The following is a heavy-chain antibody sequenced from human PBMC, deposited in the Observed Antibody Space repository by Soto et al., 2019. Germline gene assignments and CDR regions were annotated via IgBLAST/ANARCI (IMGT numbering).Heavy chain of an antibody. CDR2: INPVGGST. V-gene: IGHV1-46*01. J-gene: IGHJ5*02. CDR3: ARGSHCSGGSCYDNWLYX. CDR1: GYTFTSYY. Sequence: VSLKVSCNASGYTFTSYYMHWVRQAPGQGLEWMGIINPVGGSTSYAQKFQGRVTMTRDTSTSTVYMERSSLRSEDTAVYYCARGSHCSGGSCYDNWLYXWGQGTLVTVSX. D-gene: IGHD2-15*01.